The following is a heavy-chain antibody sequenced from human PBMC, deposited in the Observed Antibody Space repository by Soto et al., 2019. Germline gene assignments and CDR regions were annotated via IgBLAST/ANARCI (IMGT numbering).Heavy chain of an antibody. CDR1: GYAFTTYG. D-gene: IGHD1-1*01. V-gene: IGHV1-18*01. J-gene: IGHJ4*02. CDR2: ISAHNGNT. CDR3: ARGRYGDY. Sequence: QVHLVQSGAEVKKPGASVKVSCKGSGYAFTTYGITWVRQAPGQGLEWMGWISAHNGNTNYAQKLQGRVTVNRDTATSTAYMELRRLRCDDSDVYYGARGRYGDYWGQGALVTFSS.